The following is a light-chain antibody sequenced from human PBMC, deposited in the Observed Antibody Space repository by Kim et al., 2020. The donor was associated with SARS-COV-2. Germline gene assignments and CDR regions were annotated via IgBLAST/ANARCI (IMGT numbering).Light chain of an antibody. CDR3: QAWDSGVV. Sequence: SYELTQPPSVSVSPGQTASITCSGDKLGDKYACWYHQKPGQSPVLVIYQDSKRPSGIPERFSGSNSGNTATLTISGTQAMDEADYYCQAWDSGVVFGGGTQLGVL. CDR1: KLGDKY. CDR2: QDS. J-gene: IGLJ2*01. V-gene: IGLV3-1*01.